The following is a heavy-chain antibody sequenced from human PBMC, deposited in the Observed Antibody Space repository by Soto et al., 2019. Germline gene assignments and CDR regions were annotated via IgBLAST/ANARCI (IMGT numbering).Heavy chain of an antibody. CDR3: AELSGGYRPFDY. Sequence: GESLKISCKGSGDSLTSYWINWVRQMPGKGLEWMGRIDPYDSNTIYSPSLQGHVTISADKSTNTAYLHWSSLKASDTAIYYCAELSGGYRPFDYWGPGAVVTV. CDR2: IDPYDSNT. V-gene: IGHV5-10-1*01. J-gene: IGHJ4*02. CDR1: GDSLTSYW. D-gene: IGHD2-15*01.